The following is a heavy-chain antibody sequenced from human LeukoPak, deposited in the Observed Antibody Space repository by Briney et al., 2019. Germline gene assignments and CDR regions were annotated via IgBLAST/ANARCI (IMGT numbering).Heavy chain of an antibody. CDR3: ARARTVTTVFDY. CDR1: GGSFSGYY. J-gene: IGHJ4*02. Sequence: SETLSLTCAVYGGSFSGYYWSWIRQPPGKGLEWIGEINHSGSTNYNPSLKSRVTISVDTSKNQFSLKLSSVTAADTAVYYCARARTVTTVFDYWGQGTLVTVSS. D-gene: IGHD4-17*01. CDR2: INHSGST. V-gene: IGHV4-34*01.